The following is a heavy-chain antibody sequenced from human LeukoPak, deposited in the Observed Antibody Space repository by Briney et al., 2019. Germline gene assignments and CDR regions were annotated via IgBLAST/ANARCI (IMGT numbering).Heavy chain of an antibody. CDR2: ISAYNGNT. Sequence: VASVKVSCKASGYTFTNYGINWVRQAPGQGLEWMGYISAYNGNTNYAQNFQGRVTMTTDTSTNTAYVELTSLRSDDTAVYYCARDREYTDYLHNWFDPWGQGTLVTVSS. D-gene: IGHD4-11*01. V-gene: IGHV1-18*01. CDR3: ARDREYTDYLHNWFDP. J-gene: IGHJ5*02. CDR1: GYTFTNYG.